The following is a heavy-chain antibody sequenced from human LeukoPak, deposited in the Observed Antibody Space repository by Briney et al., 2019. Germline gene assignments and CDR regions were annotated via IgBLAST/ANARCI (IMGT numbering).Heavy chain of an antibody. J-gene: IGHJ4*02. CDR2: IIPIFGTA. D-gene: IGHD1-1*01. Sequence: SVKVSCKASGGTFSSYAISWVRQAPGQGLEWMGGIIPIFGTANYAQKFQGRVTITADESTSTAYMELSSLRSEDTAVYYCARVGTLGTRRWGAADYWGQGTLVTVSS. CDR1: GGTFSSYA. CDR3: ARVGTLGTRRWGAADY. V-gene: IGHV1-69*13.